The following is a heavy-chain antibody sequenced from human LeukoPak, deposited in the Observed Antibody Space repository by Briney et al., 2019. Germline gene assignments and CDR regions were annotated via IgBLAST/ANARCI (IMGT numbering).Heavy chain of an antibody. CDR2: IKQDGSEK. J-gene: IGHJ6*03. V-gene: IGHV3-7*01. Sequence: GGSLRLSCAASGLTFSSYWMSWVRQAPGKGLEWVANIKQDGSEKYYVDSVKGRFTISRDNAKNSLYLQMNSLRAEDTAVYYCARELIMTTVTINYYYYMDVWGKGTTVTVSS. CDR1: GLTFSSYW. CDR3: ARELIMTTVTINYYYYMDV. D-gene: IGHD4-17*01.